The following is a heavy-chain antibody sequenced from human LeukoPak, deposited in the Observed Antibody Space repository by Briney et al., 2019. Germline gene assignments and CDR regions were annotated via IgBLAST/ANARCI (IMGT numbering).Heavy chain of an antibody. D-gene: IGHD2-2*01. CDR2: IYTSGST. CDR1: GGSISSSSYY. J-gene: IGHJ5*02. CDR3: ARDGDLTSWDWFDP. V-gene: IGHV4-39*07. Sequence: SETLSLTCTVSGGSISSSSYYWGWIRQPPGKGLEWIGRIYTSGSTNYNPSLKSRVTMSVDTSKNQFSLKLSSVTAADTAVYYCARDGDLTSWDWFDPWGQGTLVTVSS.